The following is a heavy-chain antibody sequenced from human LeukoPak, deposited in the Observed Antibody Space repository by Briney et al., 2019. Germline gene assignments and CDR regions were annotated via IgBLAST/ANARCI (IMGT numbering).Heavy chain of an antibody. Sequence: GGSLRLSCAASGFSFSDYYMTWIRQAPGKGLEWISYISSSGSSIYYADSVKGRFTISRDKAKNSLYLQMNSLRAEDTAVYYCSRARDGYNSGAFDIWGQGTMVTVSS. CDR2: ISSSGSSI. CDR1: GFSFSDYY. J-gene: IGHJ3*02. CDR3: SRARDGYNSGAFDI. D-gene: IGHD5-24*01. V-gene: IGHV3-11*04.